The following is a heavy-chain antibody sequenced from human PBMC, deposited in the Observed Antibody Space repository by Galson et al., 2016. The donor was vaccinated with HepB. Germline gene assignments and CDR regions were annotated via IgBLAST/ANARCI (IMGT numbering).Heavy chain of an antibody. CDR2: LWYDGTHK. Sequence: SLRLSCAASGFTFSSYGMHWVRQAPGKGLEGVAVLWYDGTHKYCADSVKGRVTVSRDNSKNTLYLKMNSLRVEDTAVYYCARDRFPRVTRGRNWFDPWGQGTLVTVSS. CDR3: ARDRFPRVTRGRNWFDP. J-gene: IGHJ5*02. D-gene: IGHD2-21*02. V-gene: IGHV3-33*01. CDR1: GFTFSSYG.